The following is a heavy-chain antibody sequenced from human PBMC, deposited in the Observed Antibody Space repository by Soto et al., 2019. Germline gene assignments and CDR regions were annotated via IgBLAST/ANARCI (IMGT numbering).Heavy chain of an antibody. CDR3: ARLPSRHLVDY. CDR2: MYYGGST. V-gene: IGHV4-39*01. Sequence: QLQVQESGPGLVKPSETLSLTCTVSGSSISSSGYYWGWIRQPPGKGLGWIGSMYYGGSTYYNPSLKSRVTVSVDASKNQFSLNLSSVTAADTAVYYCARLPSRHLVDYWGQGTLVTVSS. CDR1: GSSISSSGYY. D-gene: IGHD3-3*02. J-gene: IGHJ4*02.